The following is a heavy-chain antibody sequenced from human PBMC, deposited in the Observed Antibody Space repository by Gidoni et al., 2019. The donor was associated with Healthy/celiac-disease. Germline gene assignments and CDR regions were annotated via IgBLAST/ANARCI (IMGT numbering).Heavy chain of an antibody. D-gene: IGHD2-2*02. Sequence: QVQLVQSGAEVKKPGASVTVSCKASGYTFTSYDINWVRQATGQGLEWMGWMNPNSGNTGYAQKFQGRVTMTRNTSISTAYMELSSLRSEDTAVYYCARNPYGCSSTSCYTPVEYGMDVWGQGTTVTVSS. CDR1: GYTFTSYD. CDR2: MNPNSGNT. V-gene: IGHV1-8*01. CDR3: ARNPYGCSSTSCYTPVEYGMDV. J-gene: IGHJ6*02.